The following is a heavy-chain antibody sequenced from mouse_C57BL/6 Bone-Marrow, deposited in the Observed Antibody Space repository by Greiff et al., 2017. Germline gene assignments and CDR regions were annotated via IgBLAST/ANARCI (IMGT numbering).Heavy chain of an antibody. D-gene: IGHD1-1*01. CDR3: ARFGDYYGSRLYYYAMDY. CDR2: IDPSDSYT. CDR1: GYTFTSYW. V-gene: IGHV1-69*01. Sequence: QVQLQQPGAELVMPGASVKLSCKASGYTFTSYWMHWVKQRPGQGLEWIGEIDPSDSYTNYNQKFKGKSTLTVDKSSSTAYMQLSSLTSEDSAVYYWARFGDYYGSRLYYYAMDYWGQGTSVTVSS. J-gene: IGHJ4*01.